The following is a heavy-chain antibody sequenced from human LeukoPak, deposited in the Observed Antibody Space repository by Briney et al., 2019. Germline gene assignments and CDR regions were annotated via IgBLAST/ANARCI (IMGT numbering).Heavy chain of an antibody. CDR1: GFTFSNYN. J-gene: IGHJ4*02. CDR3: ARGQVWYQLLYDYFDS. CDR2: FLSSSSYI. V-gene: IGHV3-21*01. D-gene: IGHD2-2*02. Sequence: GGSLRLSCAASGFTFSNYNMNWVRQAPGKGLEWVSPFLSSSSYIYYADSVKGRFTISRDNAKNSLYLQMNSLRAEDTAVYYCARGQVWYQLLYDYFDSWGQGTLVTVSS.